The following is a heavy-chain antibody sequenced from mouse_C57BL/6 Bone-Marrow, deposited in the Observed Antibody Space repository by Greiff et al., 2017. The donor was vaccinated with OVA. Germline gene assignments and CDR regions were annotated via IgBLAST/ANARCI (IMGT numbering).Heavy chain of an antibody. CDR1: GYTFTGYW. Sequence: VQLQQSGAELMKPGASVKLSCKATGYTFTGYWIEWVKQRPGHGLEWIGEILPGSGSSNYNEKFKGKDKFTAETFPNTSYMQLSILTTEYSAISYCARGGYYAGDYAMDYWGQGTSVTVSS. CDR3: ARGGYYAGDYAMDY. J-gene: IGHJ4*01. D-gene: IGHD2-3*01. V-gene: IGHV1-9*01. CDR2: ILPGSGSS.